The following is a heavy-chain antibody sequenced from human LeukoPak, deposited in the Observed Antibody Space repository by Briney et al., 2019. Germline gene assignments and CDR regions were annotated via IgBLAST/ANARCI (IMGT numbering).Heavy chain of an antibody. V-gene: IGHV3-21*01. CDR3: ARGRPLFYSSGWSSDY. CDR1: GNYW. D-gene: IGHD6-19*01. Sequence: GGSLRLSCAASGNYWMRWVRQAPGKGLEWVSSISSSSNYIYYADSVKGRFTISRDNAKNSLYLQANSLRAEDTAVYYCARGRPLFYSSGWSSDYLGQGALVTVSS. J-gene: IGHJ4*02. CDR2: ISSSSNYI.